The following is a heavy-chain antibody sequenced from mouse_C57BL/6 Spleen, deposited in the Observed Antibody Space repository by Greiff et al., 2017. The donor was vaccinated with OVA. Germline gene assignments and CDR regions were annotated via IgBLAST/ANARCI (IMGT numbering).Heavy chain of an antibody. J-gene: IGHJ2*01. CDR3: ARWETAQALYYFDD. Sequence: QVQLQQPGAELVKPGASVKMSCKASGYTFTSYWITWVKQRPGQGLEWIGDIYPGSGSTNYNEKFKSKATLTVDTSSSTAYMQLSSLTSEDSAVYYCARWETAQALYYFDDWGQGTTLTVSS. CDR2: IYPGSGST. D-gene: IGHD3-2*02. V-gene: IGHV1-55*01. CDR1: GYTFTSYW.